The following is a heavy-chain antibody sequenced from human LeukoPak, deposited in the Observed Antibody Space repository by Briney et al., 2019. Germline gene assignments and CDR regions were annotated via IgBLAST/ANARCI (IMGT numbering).Heavy chain of an antibody. J-gene: IGHJ4*02. CDR3: AGGVDWVRAHGEYHLDY. CDR1: GYTFSNYG. D-gene: IGHD2/OR15-2a*01. V-gene: IGHV1-18*01. CDR2: ISGYNGDT. Sequence: ASVKVSCKASGYTFSNYGFTWVRQAPGQGLKWMGWISGYNGDTNYAPKFRGRVTMTTETSTSTAYMELRSLTSDDTAVSYCAGGVDWVRAHGEYHLDYWGQGTLVTVAS.